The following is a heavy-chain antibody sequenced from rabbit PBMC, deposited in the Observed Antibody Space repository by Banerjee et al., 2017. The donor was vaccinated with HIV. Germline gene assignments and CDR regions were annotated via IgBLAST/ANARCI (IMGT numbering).Heavy chain of an antibody. Sequence: QEQLVESGGGLVQPEGSLTLTCKASGFSLSRHYMCWIRQAPGKGLEWIGCIYTVDGNTYYASWAKGRFTISKTSSTAVTLQMTSLTAADTATYFCAREYYAYGYPNYADASLWDQGTLVTVS. CDR1: GFSLSRHY. CDR3: AREYYAYGYPNYADASL. J-gene: IGHJ4*01. D-gene: IGHD6-1*01. CDR2: IYTVDGNT. V-gene: IGHV1S45*01.